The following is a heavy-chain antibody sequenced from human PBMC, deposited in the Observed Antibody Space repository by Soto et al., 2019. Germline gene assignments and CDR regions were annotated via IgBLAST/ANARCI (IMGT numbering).Heavy chain of an antibody. CDR3: TSIRFLEWPRPDY. CDR1: GFTFGDYA. Sequence: GGSLRLSCTASGFTFGDYAMSWFRQAPGKGLEWVGFIRSKAYGGTTEYAASVKGRFTISRDDSKSIAYLQMNSLKTEDTAVYYCTSIRFLEWPRPDYWGQGTLVTVSS. V-gene: IGHV3-49*03. D-gene: IGHD3-3*01. J-gene: IGHJ4*02. CDR2: IRSKAYGGTT.